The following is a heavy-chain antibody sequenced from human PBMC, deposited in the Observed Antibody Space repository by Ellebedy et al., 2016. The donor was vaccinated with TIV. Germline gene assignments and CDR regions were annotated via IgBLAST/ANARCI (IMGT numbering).Heavy chain of an antibody. CDR3: VGFGVFNL. V-gene: IGHV3-33*03. Sequence: PGGSLRLSCAASGFSFSIYNMHWVRQAPGRGLERVAVMWYDGTNIYSTSSVRGRFTISRENAKNALFLQMDGLRVDDSAVYYCVGFGVFNLWGQGAPVTVSS. J-gene: IGHJ5*02. CDR1: GFSFSIYN. CDR2: MWYDGTNI. D-gene: IGHD3-3*01.